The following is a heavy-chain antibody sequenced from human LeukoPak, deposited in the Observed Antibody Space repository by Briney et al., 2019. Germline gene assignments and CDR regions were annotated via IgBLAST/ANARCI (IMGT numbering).Heavy chain of an antibody. CDR1: GGSISSYY. Sequence: PSETLSLTCTVSGGSISSYYGSWIRQPPGKGLEWIGYICYSGSTNYNPSLKSRVTISVDTSKNQFSLKLSSVTAADTAVYYCARRGSLAYFEYWGQGTLVTVSS. CDR2: ICYSGST. CDR3: ARRGSLAYFEY. J-gene: IGHJ4*02. D-gene: IGHD1-26*01. V-gene: IGHV4-59*08.